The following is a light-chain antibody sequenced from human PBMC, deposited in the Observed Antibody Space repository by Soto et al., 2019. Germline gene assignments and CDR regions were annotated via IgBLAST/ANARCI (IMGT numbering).Light chain of an antibody. J-gene: IGLJ1*01. CDR3: QSYDSSLSGYV. CDR1: SSNIGAGYE. Sequence: QSVLTQPPSVSEAPGQRVTISFTGSSSNIGAGYEAHWYQQVPGTAPKLLIYENNNRPSGVPDRFSGSKSGTSASLASTGLQAEDEAEYYCQSYDSSLSGYVFGTGTKLTVL. V-gene: IGLV1-40*01. CDR2: ENN.